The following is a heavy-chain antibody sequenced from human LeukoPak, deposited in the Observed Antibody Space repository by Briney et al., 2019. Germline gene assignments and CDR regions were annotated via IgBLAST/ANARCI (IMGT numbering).Heavy chain of an antibody. CDR1: GFTFSSYG. Sequence: GRSLRLSCAASGFTFSSYGMHWVRQAPGKGLEWVAVISYDGSNKYYADSVKGRFTISRDNSKNTLYLQMNSLRAEDTAVYYCAKGAGGGYDDYFDYWGQGTLVTVSP. CDR2: ISYDGSNK. CDR3: AKGAGGGYDDYFDY. D-gene: IGHD5-12*01. J-gene: IGHJ4*02. V-gene: IGHV3-30*18.